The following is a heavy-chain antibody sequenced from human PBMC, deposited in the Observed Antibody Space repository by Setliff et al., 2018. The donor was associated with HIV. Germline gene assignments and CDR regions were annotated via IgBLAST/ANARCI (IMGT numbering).Heavy chain of an antibody. CDR3: ARQLSNSFDL. CDR2: INPNSGGT. V-gene: IGHV1-2*06. CDR1: GYTFTDYF. Sequence: ASVKVSCKASGYTFTDYFMHWVRQAPGQGLEWMGRINPNSGGTNYAQKFQGRVTMTRDTSISTAYMELSRLRSDDTAVYYCARQLSNSFDLWGQGALVTVSS. D-gene: IGHD1-1*01. J-gene: IGHJ4*02.